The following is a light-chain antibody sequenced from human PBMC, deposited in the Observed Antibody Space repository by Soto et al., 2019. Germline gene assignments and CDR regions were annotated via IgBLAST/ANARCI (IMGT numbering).Light chain of an antibody. Sequence: LTQPRSVSWSPGQSVTISCTGTSSDIGAYNYVSWYQQHPDKAPKLMIYHVSKRPSGVPDRFSGSKSGNAASLTISGLQAEDEADYYCCTDAGTYKVFGTGTKVTVL. CDR2: HVS. V-gene: IGLV2-11*01. CDR3: CTDAGTYKV. CDR1: SSDIGAYNY. J-gene: IGLJ1*01.